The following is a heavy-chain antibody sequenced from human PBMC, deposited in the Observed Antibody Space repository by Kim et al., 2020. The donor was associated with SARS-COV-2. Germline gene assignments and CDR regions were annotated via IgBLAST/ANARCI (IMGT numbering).Heavy chain of an antibody. CDR2: GI. CDR3: ARDFFGRFDP. Sequence: GIYYADSVKGRCTISRDNSKNTLYLQMGSLRVDDMAMYYCARDFFGRFDPWGQGTLVTVSS. J-gene: IGHJ5*02. V-gene: IGHV3-64*02. D-gene: IGHD3-10*01.